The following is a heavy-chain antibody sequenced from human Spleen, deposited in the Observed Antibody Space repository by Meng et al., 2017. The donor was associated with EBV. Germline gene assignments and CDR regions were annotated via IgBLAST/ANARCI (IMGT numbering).Heavy chain of an antibody. V-gene: IGHV3-21*01. J-gene: IGHJ5*02. CDR2: ISSSSYYI. Sequence: EVQLVESGGGLVKPGGSLSRPCSVSGFSFSSYTMNWRRKAPGKGLEWVSSISSSSYYIYYADSMKGRFTISRDDAQNSLYLQMNSLRAEDTAVYYCARDPYGTGNNWFDPWGQGTLVTVSS. CDR3: ARDPYGTGNNWFDP. D-gene: IGHD1-1*01. CDR1: GFSFSSYT.